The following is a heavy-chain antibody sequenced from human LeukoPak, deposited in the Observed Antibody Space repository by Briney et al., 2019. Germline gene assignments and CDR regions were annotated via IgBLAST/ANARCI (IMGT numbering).Heavy chain of an antibody. D-gene: IGHD1-1*01. CDR1: GFTFSSYA. J-gene: IGHJ6*02. Sequence: SGGSLRLSCAASGFTFSSYAMSWVRRAPGKGLEWVSSISSSSSYIYYADSVKGRFTISRDNAKNSLYLQMNSLRAEDTAVYYCARVWMDWNDSVGMDVWGQGTTVTVSS. V-gene: IGHV3-21*01. CDR3: ARVWMDWNDSVGMDV. CDR2: ISSSSSYI.